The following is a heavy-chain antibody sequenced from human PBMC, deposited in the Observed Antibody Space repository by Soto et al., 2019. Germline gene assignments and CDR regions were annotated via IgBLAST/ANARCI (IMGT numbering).Heavy chain of an antibody. CDR2: IYYSGNT. CDR3: ARSPVDTSMIYWFDL. CDR1: GDSLTSGNYY. Sequence: KPSETLSLTGSVSGDSLTSGNYYWSWIRQPPGKGLEWIGYIYYSGNTNYSHSLKSRVTMSIDRSNNQFSLNLSSVTAADTAVYYCARSPVDTSMIYWFDLLGQGTLVTVSS. D-gene: IGHD5-18*01. V-gene: IGHV4-61*01. J-gene: IGHJ5*01.